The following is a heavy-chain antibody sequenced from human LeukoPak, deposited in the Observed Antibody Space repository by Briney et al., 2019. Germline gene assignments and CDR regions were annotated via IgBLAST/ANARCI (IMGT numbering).Heavy chain of an antibody. CDR3: AKDAQRGSVYRYSLEL. D-gene: IGHD5/OR15-5a*01. J-gene: IGHJ5*02. CDR2: IWSDATNQ. Sequence: PRTSLSLSYEGSGFTVIHFGIHWVRQAPGKGLEWVAVIWSDATNQYYGDSVKGRFTISRDNSKKTVSLQVDNLRAEDTAVYYCAKDAQRGSVYRYSLELCGQGTTVTVSS. CDR1: GFTVIHFG. V-gene: IGHV3-33*06.